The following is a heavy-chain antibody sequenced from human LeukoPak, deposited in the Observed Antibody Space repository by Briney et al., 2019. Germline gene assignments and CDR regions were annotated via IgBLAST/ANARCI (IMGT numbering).Heavy chain of an antibody. CDR1: GFTFSSYA. J-gene: IGHJ3*02. Sequence: PGGSLRLSCAASGFTFSSYAMSWVRQAPGKGLEWVSAIGGSGGSTYYADSVKGRFTISRDNSKNTLYLQMNSLRAEDTAVYYCAKEEDSYGFAPDAFDIWGQGTMVTVSS. V-gene: IGHV3-23*01. CDR3: AKEEDSYGFAPDAFDI. D-gene: IGHD5-18*01. CDR2: IGGSGGST.